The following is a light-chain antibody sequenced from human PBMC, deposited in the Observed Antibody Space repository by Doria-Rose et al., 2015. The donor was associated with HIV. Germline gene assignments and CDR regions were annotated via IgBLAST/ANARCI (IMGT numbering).Light chain of an antibody. CDR2: DGS. Sequence: TQSPGTLSLSPGERATLSCTASQSFSSTYLAWYQQNPGQAPSLLIYDGSTRATGIPNRFSASGSGTDFTLTINRLEPEDFALYYCHQYGTSWTFGQGTKVEI. J-gene: IGKJ1*01. V-gene: IGKV3-20*01. CDR3: HQYGTSWT. CDR1: QSFSSTY.